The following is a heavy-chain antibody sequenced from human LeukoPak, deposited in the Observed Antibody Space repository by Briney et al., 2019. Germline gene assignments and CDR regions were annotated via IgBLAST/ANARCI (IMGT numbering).Heavy chain of an antibody. CDR2: INPNSGGT. V-gene: IGHV1-2*02. D-gene: IGHD6-13*01. CDR3: ARLSGIAAAVGY. J-gene: IGHJ4*02. Sequence: ASVKVSCKASGYTFTGYYMHWVRQAPGRGLEWMGWINPNSGGTNYAQKFQGRVTMTRDTSISTAYMELSRLRSDDTAVYYCARLSGIAAAVGYWGQGTLVTVSS. CDR1: GYTFTGYY.